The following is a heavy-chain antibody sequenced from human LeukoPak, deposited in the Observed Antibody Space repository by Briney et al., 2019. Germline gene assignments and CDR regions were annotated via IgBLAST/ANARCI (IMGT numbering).Heavy chain of an antibody. D-gene: IGHD6-19*01. CDR3: AREASVQWLVIHPFDY. V-gene: IGHV3-7*01. CDR1: GFTFSSYW. Sequence: GGSLRLSCAASGFTFSSYWMSWVRQAPGKGLEWVANIKQDGSEKYYVDSVKGRFTISRDNAKDSLYLQMNSLRAEDTAVYYCAREASVQWLVIHPFDYWGQGTLVTVSS. CDR2: IKQDGSEK. J-gene: IGHJ4*02.